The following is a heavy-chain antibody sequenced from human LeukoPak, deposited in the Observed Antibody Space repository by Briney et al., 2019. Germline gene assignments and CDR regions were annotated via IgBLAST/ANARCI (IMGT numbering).Heavy chain of an antibody. CDR2: ISWNSGSI. V-gene: IGHV3-9*01. CDR3: ARFASTITDAFDI. CDR1: GFTFDDYA. Sequence: GGSLRLSCAASGFTFDDYAMHWVRQAPGKGLEWVSGISWNSGSIGYADSVKGRFTISRDNAKNSLYLQMNNLRVEDTALYFCARFASTITDAFDIWGQGTMVTVFS. J-gene: IGHJ3*02. D-gene: IGHD5/OR15-5a*01.